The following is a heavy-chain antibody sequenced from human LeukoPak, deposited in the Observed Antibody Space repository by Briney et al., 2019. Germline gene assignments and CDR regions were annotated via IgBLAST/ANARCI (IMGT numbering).Heavy chain of an antibody. Sequence: GASLQISCKASGSLFITYWIAWVGQLPGKGLEWMGVIYPGDSETRYNPSFQGDVSISADKSLSTAHLQWSSLKASDTTVYYCPRIMVGATWDYWGQGTLVTVSS. J-gene: IGHJ4*02. D-gene: IGHD1-26*01. CDR3: PRIMVGATWDY. V-gene: IGHV5-51*01. CDR2: IYPGDSET. CDR1: GSLFITYW.